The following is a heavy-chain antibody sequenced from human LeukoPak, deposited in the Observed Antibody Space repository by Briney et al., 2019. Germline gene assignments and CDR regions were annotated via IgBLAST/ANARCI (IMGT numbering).Heavy chain of an antibody. D-gene: IGHD2-21*02. Sequence: GASVKVSYKASGYTFSACYMHWVRQATGQGLEWVGWINPKNGDTRYAQKLQGRITLTRDTSITTGYMELNRLTSDDTAVYFCAREDDSYFNWGQGTLVPVSS. J-gene: IGHJ4*02. V-gene: IGHV1-2*02. CDR3: AREDDSYFN. CDR2: INPKNGDT. CDR1: GYTFSACY.